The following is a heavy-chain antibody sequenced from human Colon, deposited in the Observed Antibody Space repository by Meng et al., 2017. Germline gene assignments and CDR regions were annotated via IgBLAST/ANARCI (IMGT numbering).Heavy chain of an antibody. V-gene: IGHV4-4*02. Sequence: HVQLQESGPGLVKPSETLSLTSAVSGGSISRSDWWSWVRQPPGKGLEWIGETSHSGSTNYSPSLKSRVTISLDKSKNQLSLKLNSVTAADTAVYYCASSDYYRSDYWGQGTLVTVSS. CDR3: ASSDYYRSDY. J-gene: IGHJ4*02. D-gene: IGHD3-22*01. CDR1: GGSISRSDW. CDR2: TSHSGST.